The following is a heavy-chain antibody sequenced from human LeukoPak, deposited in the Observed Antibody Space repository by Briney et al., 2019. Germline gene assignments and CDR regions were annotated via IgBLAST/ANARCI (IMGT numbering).Heavy chain of an antibody. V-gene: IGHV4-38-2*02. Sequence: SETLSLTCTVSGYSISSGYYWGWIRQPPGKGLEWIGSLYHSGSTYYNPSLKGRDTLSLDTSKNQFSLKLSSVTAADTAVYYCARDFDYWGQGTLVTVSS. CDR3: ARDFDY. CDR2: LYHSGST. CDR1: GYSISSGYY. J-gene: IGHJ4*02.